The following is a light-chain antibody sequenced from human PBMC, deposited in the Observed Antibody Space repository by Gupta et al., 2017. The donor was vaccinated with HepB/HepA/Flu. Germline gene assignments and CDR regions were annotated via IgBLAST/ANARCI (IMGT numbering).Light chain of an antibody. V-gene: IGKV1-5*03. CDR2: LAS. Sequence: DIQMTQSPSTLYAAVGDRVTITCRASQSITNLLACYQQKPGRAPKLLIYLASTLESGGPSRFSGSGSGTEFTLTISSLQPDDFATDYCLHYYTIWGTFGQGTKVEVK. CDR3: LHYYTIWGT. J-gene: IGKJ1*01. CDR1: QSITNL.